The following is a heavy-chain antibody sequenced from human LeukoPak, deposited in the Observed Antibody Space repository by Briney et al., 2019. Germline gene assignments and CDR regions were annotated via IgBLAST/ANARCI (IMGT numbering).Heavy chain of an antibody. D-gene: IGHD4-17*01. CDR2: ISGSGGST. V-gene: IGHV3-23*01. CDR1: GLTFSSHW. CDR3: AKDGATVMFDY. Sequence: GGSLRLSCAASGLTFSSHWMHWVRQAPGKGLEWVSAISGSGGSTYYADSVKGRFTISRDNSKNTLYLQMNSLRAEDTAVYYCAKDGATVMFDYWGQGTLVTVSS. J-gene: IGHJ4*02.